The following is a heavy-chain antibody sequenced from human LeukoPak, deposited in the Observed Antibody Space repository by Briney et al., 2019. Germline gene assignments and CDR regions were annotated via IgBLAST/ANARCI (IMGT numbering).Heavy chain of an antibody. CDR2: IYSCGST. Sequence: GGSLRLSSASSGCTVINNYLSWVRQAPGQGLEWVALIYSCGSTYYADFVKGRFTISRDNSKNTLYLQMNSMRAEATAVYYCARTPVLTPGGYGMDVWGQGTTVTVSS. J-gene: IGHJ6*02. V-gene: IGHV3-66*01. CDR1: GCTVINNY. CDR3: ARTPVLTPGGYGMDV. D-gene: IGHD4-23*01.